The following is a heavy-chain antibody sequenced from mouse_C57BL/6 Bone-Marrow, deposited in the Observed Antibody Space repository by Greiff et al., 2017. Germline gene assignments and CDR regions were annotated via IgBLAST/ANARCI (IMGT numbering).Heavy chain of an antibody. V-gene: IGHV1-52*01. CDR3: ARTSGSSDFDY. D-gene: IGHD1-1*01. J-gene: IGHJ2*01. CDR2: IDSSDSET. CDR1: GYTFTSYW. Sequence: QVQLQQPGAELVRPGSSVKLSCKASGYTFTSYWMHWVKQRPIQGLEWIGNIDSSDSETHYNQKFKDKATLTVDKSSSTAYMQLSSLTSEDSAVYYCARTSGSSDFDYWGQGTTLTVSS.